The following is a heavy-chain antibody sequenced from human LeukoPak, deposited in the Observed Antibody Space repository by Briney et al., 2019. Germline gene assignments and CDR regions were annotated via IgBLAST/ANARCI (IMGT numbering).Heavy chain of an antibody. CDR1: GYTFTSND. Sequence: GASVKVSCKASGYTFTSNDINWVRQATGQGLEWMGWMNPNSGNTGYAQKFQGRVAMTRNTSISTAYMELSSLRSDDTAVYYCARDQDYDYVWGSYRLNWFDPWAREPWSPSPQ. CDR3: ARDQDYDYVWGSYRLNWFDP. D-gene: IGHD3-16*02. J-gene: IGHJ5*02. V-gene: IGHV1-8*01. CDR2: MNPNSGNT.